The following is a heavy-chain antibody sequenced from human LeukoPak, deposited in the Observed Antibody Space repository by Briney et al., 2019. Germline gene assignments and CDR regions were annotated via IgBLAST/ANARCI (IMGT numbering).Heavy chain of an antibody. Sequence: PSETLSLTCAVYGGSFSGYYWSWTRQPPGKGLEWIGEINHSGSTNYNPSLKSRVTISVDTSKNQFSLKLSSVTAADTAVYYCARGLLWFGELLYDWGQGTLVTVSS. CDR2: INHSGST. CDR1: GGSFSGYY. V-gene: IGHV4-34*01. J-gene: IGHJ4*02. CDR3: ARGLLWFGELLYD. D-gene: IGHD3-10*01.